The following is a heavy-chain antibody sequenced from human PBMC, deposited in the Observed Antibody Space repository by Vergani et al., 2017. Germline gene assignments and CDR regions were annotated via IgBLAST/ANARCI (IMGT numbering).Heavy chain of an antibody. V-gene: IGHV1-24*01. D-gene: IGHD2-2*01. CDR1: GYTLTELS. Sequence: QVQLVQSGAEVKKPGASVKVSCKVSGYTLTELSMHWVRPAPGKGLEWMGGFDPEDGETIYAQKFQGRVTMTEDTSTDTAYMELSSLRSEDTAVYYCASLSLGYCSSTSCRGNHNWFDPWGQGTLVTVSS. CDR2: FDPEDGET. CDR3: ASLSLGYCSSTSCRGNHNWFDP. J-gene: IGHJ5*02.